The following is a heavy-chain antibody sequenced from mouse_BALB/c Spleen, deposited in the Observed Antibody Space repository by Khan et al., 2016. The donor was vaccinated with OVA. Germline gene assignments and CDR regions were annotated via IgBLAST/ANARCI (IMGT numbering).Heavy chain of an antibody. V-gene: IGHV3-2*02. Sequence: EVQLQESGPGLVKPSQSLSLTCTVTGYSITSDYAWNWIRQFPGNKLEWMGYISYSGSTSYNPSLKSRISITRDTSKNQFFLQFNSVTTEDTATNYGARSIIANWGQGTTLTVSS. CDR1: GYSITSDYA. CDR3: ARSIIAN. J-gene: IGHJ2*01. CDR2: ISYSGST.